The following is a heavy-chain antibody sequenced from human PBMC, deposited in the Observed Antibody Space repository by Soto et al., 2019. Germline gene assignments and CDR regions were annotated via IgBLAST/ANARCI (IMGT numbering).Heavy chain of an antibody. CDR1: GGSISSSSYY. D-gene: IGHD7-27*01. V-gene: IGHV4-39*01. Sequence: LSLTCTVSGGSISSSSYYWGWLRQPPGEGLEWIGTIYYSAITYYNPYLNSRVTISADTSNNQLSLKMSFVTAADTAVYYCVRQDVRAWGRVDSWGQGTLVTVSS. CDR3: VRQDVRAWGRVDS. J-gene: IGHJ5*01. CDR2: IYYSAIT.